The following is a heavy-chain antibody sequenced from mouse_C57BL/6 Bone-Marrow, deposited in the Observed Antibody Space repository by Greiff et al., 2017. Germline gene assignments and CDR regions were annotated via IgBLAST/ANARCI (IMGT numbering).Heavy chain of an antibody. CDR2: IDPENGDT. CDR1: GFNIKDDY. V-gene: IGHV14-4*01. CDR3: TTAAMDY. Sequence: EVQLQQSGAELVRPGASVKLSCTASGFNIKDDYMHWVKQRPEQGLEWIGRIDPENGDTEYASKFQGKATITADTSSNTAYLQLSSLTSEDTAVYYCTTAAMDYWGQGTSVTVSS. J-gene: IGHJ4*01.